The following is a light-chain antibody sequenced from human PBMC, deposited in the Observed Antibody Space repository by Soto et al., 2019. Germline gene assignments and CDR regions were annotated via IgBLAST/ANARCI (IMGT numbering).Light chain of an antibody. CDR3: QQSYSTPYT. J-gene: IGKJ2*01. CDR2: ITS. CDR1: QSINY. Sequence: DIQMTQSPSSLSASVGDRVTITCRASQSINYLNWYQQKPGKAPKLLIYITSSLQSGVPSRFSGSGSGTDLTLTISSLQPEDFATYYCQQSYSTPYTFGQGTKLEIK. V-gene: IGKV1-39*01.